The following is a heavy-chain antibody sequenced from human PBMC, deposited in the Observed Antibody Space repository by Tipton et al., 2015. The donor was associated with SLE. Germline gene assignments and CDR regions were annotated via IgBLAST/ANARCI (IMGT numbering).Heavy chain of an antibody. Sequence: TLSLTCAVYGGSFSDYYWTWIRQSPGKGLEWIGEISHSGSTNYKPSLKSRVTISIDATKNQFSLNLRSVTAADTAVYYCARGLIQLERQPFDYWGQGTLVTVSS. J-gene: IGHJ4*02. D-gene: IGHD1-1*01. CDR2: ISHSGST. CDR3: ARGLIQLERQPFDY. CDR1: GGSFSDYY. V-gene: IGHV4-34*01.